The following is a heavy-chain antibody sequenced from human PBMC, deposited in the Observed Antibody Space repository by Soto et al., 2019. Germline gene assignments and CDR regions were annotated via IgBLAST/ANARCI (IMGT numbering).Heavy chain of an antibody. V-gene: IGHV3-33*06. J-gene: IGHJ6*02. Sequence: WIRQPPGKGLEWVAVIWYDGSNKYYADSVKGRFTISRDNSKNTLYLLMNSLRAEDTAVYYCAKDLEEGYPGMDVWGQGTTVTVSS. D-gene: IGHD5-12*01. CDR3: AKDLEEGYPGMDV. CDR2: IWYDGSNK.